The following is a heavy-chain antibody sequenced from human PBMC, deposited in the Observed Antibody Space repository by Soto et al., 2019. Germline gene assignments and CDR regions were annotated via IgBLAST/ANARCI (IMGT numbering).Heavy chain of an antibody. Sequence: QLQLQESGPGLVKPSETLSLTCTVSGGSISSSSYYWGWIRQPPGKGLEWIGSIYYSGCTYYNPSLTGRVTISVATSKNQFSLKLSSVTAADTAVYYCTRLRPQRHIAAAVKRYYYMDVWGKGTTVTVSS. D-gene: IGHD6-13*01. J-gene: IGHJ6*03. V-gene: IGHV4-39*01. CDR2: IYYSGCT. CDR3: TRLRPQRHIAAAVKRYYYMDV. CDR1: GGSISSSSYY.